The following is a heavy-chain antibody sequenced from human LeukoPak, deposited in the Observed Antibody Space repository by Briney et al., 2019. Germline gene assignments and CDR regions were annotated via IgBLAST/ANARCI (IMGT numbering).Heavy chain of an antibody. CDR1: GFTFRNYA. CDR2: IGSSDGGT. Sequence: GGSLRLXCAASGFTFRNYAMTWIRRAPGKGLEWVSTIGSSDGGTYYGDSEKGRFTISRDTPKNTLYLHMNSLRAEDTAVYYCAIRLEVQAAGAFDIWGHGTMVTVSS. J-gene: IGHJ3*02. CDR3: AIRLEVQAAGAFDI. D-gene: IGHD2-2*01. V-gene: IGHV3-23*01.